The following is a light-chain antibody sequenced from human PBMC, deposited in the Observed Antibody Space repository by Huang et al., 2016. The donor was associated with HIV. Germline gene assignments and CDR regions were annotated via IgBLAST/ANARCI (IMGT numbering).Light chain of an antibody. V-gene: IGKV1-9*01. CDR2: AAS. CDR3: QQLNGYPLT. Sequence: IQLTQSPSSLSASVGDRVTISCRASQGISSYLAWYQQKPGKAPKRLVYAASTLQSGVPSRFSDSGSGTDFTLTITSLQPEDFATYYCQQLNGYPLTFGGGTKVEIK. J-gene: IGKJ4*01. CDR1: QGISSY.